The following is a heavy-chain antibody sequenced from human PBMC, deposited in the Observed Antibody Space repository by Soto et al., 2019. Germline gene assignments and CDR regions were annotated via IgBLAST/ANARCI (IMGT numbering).Heavy chain of an antibody. CDR3: AREREGYFDWLLSPVAYYYSMDV. V-gene: IGHV3-21*01. CDR2: ISSSSSYI. D-gene: IGHD3-9*01. Sequence: EVQLVESGGGLVKPGGSLRLSCAASGFTFSSYSMNWVRQAPGKGLEWVSSISSSSSYIYYADSVKGRFTISRDNAKNSLYLQMNSLRAEDTAVYYCAREREGYFDWLLSPVAYYYSMDVWGQGTTVTVSS. CDR1: GFTFSSYS. J-gene: IGHJ6*02.